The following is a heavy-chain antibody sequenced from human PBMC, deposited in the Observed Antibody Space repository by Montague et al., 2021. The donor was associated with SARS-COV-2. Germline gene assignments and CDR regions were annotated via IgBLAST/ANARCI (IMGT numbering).Heavy chain of an antibody. V-gene: IGHV3-9*01. CDR1: GFTFDDYA. CDR3: AKDSEPGIAVAGNGMDV. J-gene: IGHJ6*02. Sequence: SLRLSCAASGFTFDDYAMHWVRQAPGKGLEWVSGISWNSGSIHYSYSLXGRFTISRDNAKNSLYLQMNSLRAEDTALYYCAKDSEPGIAVAGNGMDVWGQGTTVTVSS. CDR2: ISWNSGSI. D-gene: IGHD6-19*01.